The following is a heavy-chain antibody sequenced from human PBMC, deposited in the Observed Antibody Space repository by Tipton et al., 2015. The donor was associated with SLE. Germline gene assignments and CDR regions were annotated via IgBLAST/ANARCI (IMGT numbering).Heavy chain of an antibody. Sequence: QSGPEVKKPGASVKVSCKASGYTFTGYYMHWVRQAPGQGLEWMGWINPNSGGTNYAQKFQGRVTMTRNTSISTAYMELSSLRSEDTAVYYCARGPSYYDSSGSLGLWGRGTLVTVSS. CDR2: INPNSGGT. J-gene: IGHJ2*01. CDR3: ARGPSYYDSSGSLGL. D-gene: IGHD3-22*01. CDR1: GYTFTGYY. V-gene: IGHV1-2*02.